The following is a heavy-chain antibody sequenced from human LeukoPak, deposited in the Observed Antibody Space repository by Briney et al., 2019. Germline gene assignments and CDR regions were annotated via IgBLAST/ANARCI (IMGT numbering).Heavy chain of an antibody. CDR2: ISTSGST. D-gene: IGHD3-22*01. CDR1: GFTVSSNY. J-gene: IGHJ4*02. Sequence: GGSLRLSCAASGFTVSSNYMSWLRQAPGKVLEWVSVISTSGSTYYADSVKGRFTISRDNSKTTLYLQMHSLRPEGTAVYYCARSLYYYDSSGYYYYWGQGTLVTVSS. CDR3: ARSLYYYDSSGYYYY. V-gene: IGHV3-66*02.